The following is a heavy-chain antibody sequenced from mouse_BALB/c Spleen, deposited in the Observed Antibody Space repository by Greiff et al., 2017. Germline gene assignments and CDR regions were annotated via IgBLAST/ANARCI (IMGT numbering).Heavy chain of an antibody. CDR1: GFTFSNYW. CDR2: IRLKSNNYAT. V-gene: IGHV6-6*02. J-gene: IGHJ4*01. Sequence: EVKLMESGGGLVKPGGSLKLSCVASGFTFSNYWMNWVRQSPEKGLEWVAEIRLKSNNYATHYAESVKGRFTISRDDSKSSVYLQMNNLRAEDTGIYYCTRHDYFYAMDYWGQGTSVTVSS. D-gene: IGHD2-4*01. CDR3: TRHDYFYAMDY.